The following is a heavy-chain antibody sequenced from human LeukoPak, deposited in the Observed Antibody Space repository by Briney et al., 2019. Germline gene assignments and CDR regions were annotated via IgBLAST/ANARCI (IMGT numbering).Heavy chain of an antibody. V-gene: IGHV1-69*06. Sequence: SVKVSCKASGGTFSSYAISWVRQAPGQGLEWMGGIIPIFGTANYAQKFQGRVTITADKSTSTAYMELSSLRSEDTAAYYCARVSLRSSSYYYYYYMDVWGKGNTVTVSS. CDR2: IIPIFGTA. CDR3: ARVSLRSSSYYYYYYMDV. J-gene: IGHJ6*03. CDR1: GGTFSSYA. D-gene: IGHD6-6*01.